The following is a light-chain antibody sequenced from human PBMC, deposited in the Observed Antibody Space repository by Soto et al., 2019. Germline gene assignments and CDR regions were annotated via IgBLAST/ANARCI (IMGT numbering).Light chain of an antibody. Sequence: QSALTQPASVSGSPGQSITISCTGTSSDVGAYNYVSWYQHHPGKAPKLIIYEVVNRPSGISNRFSGSKSGNTASLAISGLEAEDEADYYCSSYTDSNTVLFGGGTKLTVL. CDR2: EVV. J-gene: IGLJ2*01. CDR1: SSDVGAYNY. CDR3: SSYTDSNTVL. V-gene: IGLV2-14*01.